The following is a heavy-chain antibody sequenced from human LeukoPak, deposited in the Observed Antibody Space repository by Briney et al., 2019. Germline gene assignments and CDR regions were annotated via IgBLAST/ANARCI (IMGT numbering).Heavy chain of an antibody. J-gene: IGHJ6*02. CDR3: AGCTSCYTDPVYGMDV. D-gene: IGHD2-2*02. CDR1: GFTFDDYA. Sequence: GGSLRLSCEASGFTFDDYAMHWVRQAPGKGLEWVSGISWNGGSIGYADSVKGRFTISRDNAKKSLHLQMNSLRAEDTAVYYCAGCTSCYTDPVYGMDVWGQGTTVTVSS. V-gene: IGHV3-9*01. CDR2: ISWNGGSI.